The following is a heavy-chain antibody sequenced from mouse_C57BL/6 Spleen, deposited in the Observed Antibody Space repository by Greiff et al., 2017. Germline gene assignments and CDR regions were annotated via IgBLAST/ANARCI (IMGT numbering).Heavy chain of an antibody. CDR2: IDPSDSYT. D-gene: IGHD2-1*01. J-gene: IGHJ3*01. CDR3: AYGNPFAY. Sequence: QVHVKQPGAELVKPGASVKLSCKASGYTFTSYWMQWVKQRPGQGLEWIGEIDPSDSYTNYNQKFKGKATLTVDTSSSTAYMQLSSLTSEDSAVYYCAYGNPFAYWGQGTLVTVSA. CDR1: GYTFTSYW. V-gene: IGHV1-50*01.